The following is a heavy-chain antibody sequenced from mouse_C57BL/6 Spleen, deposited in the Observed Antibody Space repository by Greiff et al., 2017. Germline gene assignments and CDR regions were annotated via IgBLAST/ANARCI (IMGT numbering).Heavy chain of an antibody. J-gene: IGHJ3*01. D-gene: IGHD2-4*01. CDR1: GFTFSSYA. CDR3: AREGLRPLAY. Sequence: EVQLKESGGGLVKPGGSLKLSCAASGFTFSSYAMSWVRQTPEKRLEWVATISDGGSYTYYPDNVKGRFTISRDNAKNNLYLQMSHLKSEDTAMYYCAREGLRPLAYWGQGTLVTVSA. V-gene: IGHV5-4*01. CDR2: ISDGGSYT.